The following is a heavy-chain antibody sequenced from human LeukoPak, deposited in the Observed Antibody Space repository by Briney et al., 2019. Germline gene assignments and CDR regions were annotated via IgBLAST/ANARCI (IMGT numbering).Heavy chain of an antibody. V-gene: IGHV4-59*01. CDR2: IYYSGST. CDR1: GGSISSYY. J-gene: IGHJ5*02. CDR3: ARDKGDLVRGENWFDP. D-gene: IGHD3-10*01. Sequence: SETLSLTCTVSGGSISSYYWSWIRQPPGKGLEWIGYIYYSGSTNYNPSLKSRVTISVDTSKNQFSLKLSSVTAADTAVYYCARDKGDLVRGENWFDPWGQGTLVTVSS.